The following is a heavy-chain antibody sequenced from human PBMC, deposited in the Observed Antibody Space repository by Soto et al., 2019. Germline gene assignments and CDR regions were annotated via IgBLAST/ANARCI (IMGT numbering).Heavy chain of an antibody. Sequence: SETLSLTCTVSGGSISSYYWSWIRQPPGKGLEWIGYIYYSGNTNYNPSLKSRVTISVDTSKNQFSLKLSSVTAADTAVYYCAREFSSGWPNNWFDPWGQGTLVTVSS. CDR3: AREFSSGWPNNWFDP. V-gene: IGHV4-59*01. CDR1: GGSISSYY. J-gene: IGHJ5*02. D-gene: IGHD6-19*01. CDR2: IYYSGNT.